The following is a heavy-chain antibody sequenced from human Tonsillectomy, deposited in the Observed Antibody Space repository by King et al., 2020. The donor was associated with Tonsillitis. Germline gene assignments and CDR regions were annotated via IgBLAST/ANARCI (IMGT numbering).Heavy chain of an antibody. CDR2: IWYDGSNK. V-gene: IGHV3-33*01. D-gene: IGHD3-22*01. Sequence: VQLVESGGGVVQPGRSLRLSCAASGFTFSIHGMHWVRQAPGKGLEWVAVIWYDGSNKYYGDSVKGRFTISRDNSKNTLYLQMNSLRAEDTAVYYCARDSDSTSWYYYGMDVWGQGTTVTVSS. J-gene: IGHJ6*02. CDR3: ARDSDSTSWYYYGMDV. CDR1: GFTFSIHG.